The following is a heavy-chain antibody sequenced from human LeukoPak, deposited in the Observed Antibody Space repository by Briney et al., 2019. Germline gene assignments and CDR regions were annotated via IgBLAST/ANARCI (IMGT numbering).Heavy chain of an antibody. D-gene: IGHD4-23*01. V-gene: IGHV3-74*01. CDR1: GFTFSSYW. CDR2: IASDGSSS. Sequence: GGSLRLSCAASGFTFSSYWMNWVRQAPGKGLVWVSRIASDGSSSTYADSVKGRFSISRDNAKNTLYLQMNSLRVEDTAVYYCARGRPHGNDYWGQGTLVTVSS. CDR3: ARGRPHGNDY. J-gene: IGHJ4*02.